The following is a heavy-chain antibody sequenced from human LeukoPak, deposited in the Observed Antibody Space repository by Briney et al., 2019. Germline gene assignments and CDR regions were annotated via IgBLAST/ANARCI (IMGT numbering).Heavy chain of an antibody. CDR1: GYTFTDYY. CDR2: INPNSGGT. V-gene: IGHV1-2*02. J-gene: IGHJ4*02. Sequence: ASVKVSCETSGYTFTDYYILWVRQAPGQGLEWMGWINPNSGGTNYAQKFQGRVTMTRDTSISTAYMELSRLRSDDTAVYYCARPVYYGSGSYPFDYWGQGTLVTVSS. CDR3: ARPVYYGSGSYPFDY. D-gene: IGHD3-10*01.